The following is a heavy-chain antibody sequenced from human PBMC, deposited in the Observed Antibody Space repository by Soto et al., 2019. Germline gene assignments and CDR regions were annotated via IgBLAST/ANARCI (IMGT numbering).Heavy chain of an antibody. D-gene: IGHD3-3*01. CDR3: TRPGYTAAYYDRDWYFDL. Sequence: EVQLVESGGGLVKPGGSLRLSCAASGFSFSNAWMTWVRQAPGKGLEWVGRIKGKTDGATADYAAPVKGRFIISRDDSTNTLYLQMNSLKAEDTAVYYCTRPGYTAAYYDRDWYFDLWGRGTLVTVSS. CDR2: IKGKTDGATA. V-gene: IGHV3-15*01. J-gene: IGHJ2*01. CDR1: GFSFSNAW.